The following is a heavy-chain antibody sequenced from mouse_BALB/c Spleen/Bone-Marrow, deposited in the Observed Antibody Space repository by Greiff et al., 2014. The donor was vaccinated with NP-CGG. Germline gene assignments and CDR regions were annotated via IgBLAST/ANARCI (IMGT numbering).Heavy chain of an antibody. D-gene: IGHD1-1*01. V-gene: IGHV5-17*02. CDR2: ISSGSKNI. J-gene: IGHJ4*01. Sequence: VQLKESGGGLVQPGGSRKLSCAASGFTFSSCGMHWVRQAPEKGLEWVAYISSGSKNIYYADTVRSRFTISRDNPKNTLFLQMTSLGSEDTAIYYCARWANGSTYHYYAMDCWGQGTSVTVSS. CDR3: ARWANGSTYHYYAMDC. CDR1: GFTFSSCG.